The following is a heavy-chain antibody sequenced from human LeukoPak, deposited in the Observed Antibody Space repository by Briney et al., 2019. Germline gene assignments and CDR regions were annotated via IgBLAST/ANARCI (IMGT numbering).Heavy chain of an antibody. CDR3: AKSPGSWKFDG. J-gene: IGHJ4*02. V-gene: IGHV3-30*02. D-gene: IGHD6-13*01. CDR1: GFTFSSYG. CDR2: IRYHGNDK. Sequence: GGSLRLSCAASGFTFSSYGMHWVRQAPGKGLEWVAFIRYHGNDKYYADSVKGRFIISRDNSENTLYLQMNSLRAEDTAVYYCAKSPGSWKFDGWGQGTLVTVSS.